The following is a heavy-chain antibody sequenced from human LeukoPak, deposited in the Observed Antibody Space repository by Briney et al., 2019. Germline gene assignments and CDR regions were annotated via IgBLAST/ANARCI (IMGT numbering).Heavy chain of an antibody. CDR2: INHSGST. CDR1: GGSFSGYY. V-gene: IGHV4-34*01. Sequence: SETLSLTCAVYGGSFSGYYWSWMRQPPGKGLEWIGEINHSGSTNYNPSLKSRVTISVDTSKNQFSLKLRSVTAADTAVYYCARVPRIAASGTGYYFYYMDVWGKGTTVTVSS. J-gene: IGHJ6*03. CDR3: ARVPRIAASGTGYYFYYMDV. D-gene: IGHD6-13*01.